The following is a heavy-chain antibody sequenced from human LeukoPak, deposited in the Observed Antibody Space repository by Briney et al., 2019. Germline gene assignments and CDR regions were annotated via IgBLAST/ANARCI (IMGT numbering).Heavy chain of an antibody. CDR1: GYTFTSYA. J-gene: IGHJ4*02. CDR2: INAGNGNT. D-gene: IGHD5-18*01. Sequence: ASVKVSCKASGYTFTSYAMHWVRQAPGQRLEWMGWINAGNGNTKYSQKFQGRVTITGDTSASTAYMELSSLRSEDTAVYYCARFVFAVQLWLPDYWGQGTLVTVSS. CDR3: ARFVFAVQLWLPDY. V-gene: IGHV1-3*01.